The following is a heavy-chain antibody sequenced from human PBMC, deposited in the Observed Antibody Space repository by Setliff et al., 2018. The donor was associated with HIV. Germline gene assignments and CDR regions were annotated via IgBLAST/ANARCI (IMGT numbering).Heavy chain of an antibody. CDR1: GGSISSSSYY. V-gene: IGHV4-39*01. D-gene: IGHD5-12*01. Sequence: PSETLSLTCTVSGGSISSSSYYWGWIRQPPGKGLEWIGSIYYSGSTYYNPSLKSRVTTSVDTSKNQFSLKLSSVTAADTAVCYCASSRRLRRGVFDYWGQGTLVTVSS. CDR2: IYYSGST. CDR3: ASSRRLRRGVFDY. J-gene: IGHJ4*02.